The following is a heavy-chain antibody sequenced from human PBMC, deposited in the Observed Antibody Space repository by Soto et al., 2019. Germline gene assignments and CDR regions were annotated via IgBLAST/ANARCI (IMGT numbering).Heavy chain of an antibody. CDR1: GFTFSNAW. D-gene: IGHD5-18*01. Sequence: EVQLVESGGGLVKPGGSLRLSCAASGFTFSNAWMSWVRQAPGKGLEWVGRIKSKTDGGTTDYAAPVKGRFTISRDDSKNTLYLQMNSLKTEDTAVYYCTTFTAMASKWFDPWGQGTLVTVSS. CDR2: IKSKTDGGTT. CDR3: TTFTAMASKWFDP. J-gene: IGHJ5*02. V-gene: IGHV3-15*01.